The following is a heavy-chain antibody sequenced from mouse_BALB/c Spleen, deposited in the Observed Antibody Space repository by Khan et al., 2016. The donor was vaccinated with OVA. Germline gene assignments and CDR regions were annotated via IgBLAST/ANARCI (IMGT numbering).Heavy chain of an antibody. D-gene: IGHD2-10*01. CDR2: IWSDGST. V-gene: IGHV2-6-1*01. Sequence: VQLQESGPGLVAPSQSRSITCTISGFSLTNYGVHWVRQPPGKGLEWLVVIWSDGSTTYNSALKSRLTITKDNSKSQVFLKMNSLQSEDTAVYFCARQPYYHYNIMDYWGQGTSVTVSS. J-gene: IGHJ4*01. CDR1: GFSLTNYG. CDR3: ARQPYYHYNIMDY.